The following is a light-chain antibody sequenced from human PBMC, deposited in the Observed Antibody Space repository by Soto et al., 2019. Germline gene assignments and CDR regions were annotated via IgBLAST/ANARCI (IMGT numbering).Light chain of an antibody. CDR2: GAS. J-gene: IGKJ3*01. CDR1: QSVSSKY. Sequence: DIVLTQSPGTLSLSPGERATLSCRASQSVSSKYFAWYQQKTGQAPRVLIYGASIRATGIPERFSGGGSGTDFTLTITRLEPEDFAVYYCQQYGSSLFTFGPGTKVDI. V-gene: IGKV3-20*01. CDR3: QQYGSSLFT.